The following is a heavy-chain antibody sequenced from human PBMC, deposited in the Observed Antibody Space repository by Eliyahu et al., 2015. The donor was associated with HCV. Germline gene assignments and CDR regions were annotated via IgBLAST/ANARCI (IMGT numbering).Heavy chain of an antibody. CDR2: SKSKTDGGTT. CDR3: IRDRPNAGFDY. CDR1: GFTXSNAW. V-gene: IGHV3-15*01. Sequence: EVQLVESGGXLVKXGGSXRLSCAAXGFTXSNAWMXWXRQSPGKGLEWVGRSKSKTDGGTTDYAAPVKGRFTISRDDSYNTLYLQMNSLKTEDTAVYFCIRDRPNAGFDYWGQGTLVAVSS. J-gene: IGHJ4*02. D-gene: IGHD2-8*01.